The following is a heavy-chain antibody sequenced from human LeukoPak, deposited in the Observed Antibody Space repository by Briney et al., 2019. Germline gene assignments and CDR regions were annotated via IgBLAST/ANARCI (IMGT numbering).Heavy chain of an antibody. D-gene: IGHD2-2*02. Sequence: SETLSLTCAVYAGSFSGYYWSWIRQPPGKGLEWIGEINHSGSTNYNPSLKSRVTISVDTSKNQFSLKLSSVTAADTAVYYCARGRYCSSTSCYIRWFEPWGQGTLVTVSS. J-gene: IGHJ5*02. CDR2: INHSGST. V-gene: IGHV4-34*01. CDR3: ARGRYCSSTSCYIRWFEP. CDR1: AGSFSGYY.